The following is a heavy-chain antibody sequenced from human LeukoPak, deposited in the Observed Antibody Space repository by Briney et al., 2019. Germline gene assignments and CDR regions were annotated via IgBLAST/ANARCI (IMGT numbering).Heavy chain of an antibody. CDR1: SXX. CDR3: ARESWGSSSSFLDY. D-gene: IGHD6-13*01. J-gene: IGHJ4*02. CDR2: INPSGGST. Sequence: SXXMXXVRQAPGQGLEWMGVINPSGGSTSYAQKFQGRVTMTRDTSTSTVYMELSSLRSEDTAVYYCARESWGSSSSFLDYWGQGTLVTVSS. V-gene: IGHV1-46*01.